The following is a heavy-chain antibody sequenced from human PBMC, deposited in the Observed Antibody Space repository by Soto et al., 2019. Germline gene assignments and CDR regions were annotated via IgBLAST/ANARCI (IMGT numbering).Heavy chain of an antibody. CDR1: GYTFTSYG. V-gene: IGHV1-18*01. CDR3: ARDRGSYSLDY. CDR2: ISAYNGNT. J-gene: IGHJ4*02. D-gene: IGHD1-26*01. Sequence: QVQLVQSGAEVKKPGASVKVSCKASGYTFTSYGIRWVRQAPGQGLEWMGWISAYNGNTNYAQKVQGRVTMTKDTPTSTAYMKLRSLRSDDTAVYSCARDRGSYSLDYWGQGTLVTVSS.